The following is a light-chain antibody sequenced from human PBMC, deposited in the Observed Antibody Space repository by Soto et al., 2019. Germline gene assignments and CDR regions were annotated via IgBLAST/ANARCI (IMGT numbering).Light chain of an antibody. Sequence: EIVLTQTPLSSPVTLGQPASISCTSSQSLVHSDGNTYLSWLQQRPGQPPRLLIYQISNRFSGVPYRFTGSRAVTDFTLTISRVEAEDVGVSYCMQAAQFPPYTFGQGTKLEIK. CDR1: QSLVHSDGNTY. CDR2: QIS. J-gene: IGKJ2*01. V-gene: IGKV2-24*01. CDR3: MQAAQFPPYT.